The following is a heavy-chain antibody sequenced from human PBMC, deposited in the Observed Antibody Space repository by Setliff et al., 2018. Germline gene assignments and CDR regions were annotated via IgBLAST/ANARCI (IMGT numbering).Heavy chain of an antibody. J-gene: IGHJ5*02. Sequence: LSLTCAVYGGPFSGYYWSWIRQPPGKGLEWIGEINHSGSTNYNPSLKSRVTISVDMSKNQFSLKLSSVTAADTAVYYCARLYIVVVVAATPAWFDPWGQGTLVTVSS. CDR3: ARLYIVVVVAATPAWFDP. D-gene: IGHD2-15*01. CDR2: INHSGST. V-gene: IGHV4-34*01. CDR1: GGPFSGYY.